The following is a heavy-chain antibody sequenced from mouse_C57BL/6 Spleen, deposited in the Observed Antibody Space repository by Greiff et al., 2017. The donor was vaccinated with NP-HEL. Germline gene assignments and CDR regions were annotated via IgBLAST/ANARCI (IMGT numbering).Heavy chain of an antibody. CDR1: GFSLTSYG. D-gene: IGHD1-1*01. V-gene: IGHV2-3*01. CDR2: IGGDGST. CDR3: AKHQNYYGSSYDWYFDV. Sequence: VNLVESGPGLVAPSQSLSITCPVSGFSLTSYGVSWVRQPPGRGLEWLGVIGGDGSTNYHSALIYRLSISKDNSTSQVFLKLNSLHTDDTSTYYGAKHQNYYGSSYDWYFDVWGTGTTVTVSS. J-gene: IGHJ1*03.